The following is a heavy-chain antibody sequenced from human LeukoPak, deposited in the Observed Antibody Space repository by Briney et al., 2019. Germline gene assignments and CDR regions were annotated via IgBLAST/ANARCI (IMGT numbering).Heavy chain of an antibody. Sequence: SETLSLTCTVSGGSISSSSYYWGWIRQPPGKGLEWIGSIYYSGSTYYNPSLKSRVTISVDTSKNQFSLKPSSVTAADTAVYYCARLKGDYDYVWGSYRPTPFLDYWGQGTLVTVSS. CDR1: GGSISSSSYY. D-gene: IGHD3-16*02. V-gene: IGHV4-39*01. J-gene: IGHJ4*02. CDR3: ARLKGDYDYVWGSYRPTPFLDY. CDR2: IYYSGST.